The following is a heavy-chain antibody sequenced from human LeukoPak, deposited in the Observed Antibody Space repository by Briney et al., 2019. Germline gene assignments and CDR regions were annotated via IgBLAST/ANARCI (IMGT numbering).Heavy chain of an antibody. CDR1: GFAFSVYA. D-gene: IGHD6-19*01. CDR3: AKPISGGLAVSADWFHP. CDR2: IYANSGTS. Sequence: GGSLRLSCAASGFAFSVYAMSWLRQPPGKGLEWVSTIYANSGTSSYAASVRGRFTISRDNSKNTLYLQLNTLTADDTATYYCAKPISGGLAVSADWFHPWGQGTLVVVSS. V-gene: IGHV3-23*01. J-gene: IGHJ5*01.